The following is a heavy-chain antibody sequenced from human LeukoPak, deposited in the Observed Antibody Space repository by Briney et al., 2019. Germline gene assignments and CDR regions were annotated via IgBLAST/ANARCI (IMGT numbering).Heavy chain of an antibody. J-gene: IGHJ6*03. D-gene: IGHD3-3*01. CDR1: GGTFSSYT. Sequence: ASVKVSCKASGGTFSSYTISWVRQAPGQGLEWMGRIIPIFGTANYAQKFQGRVTITTDESTRTASLALSSLTSEATAVYYCARTEWSGYYMAVWGKGTTVTVSS. CDR3: ARTEWSGYYMAV. V-gene: IGHV1-69*05. CDR2: IIPIFGTA.